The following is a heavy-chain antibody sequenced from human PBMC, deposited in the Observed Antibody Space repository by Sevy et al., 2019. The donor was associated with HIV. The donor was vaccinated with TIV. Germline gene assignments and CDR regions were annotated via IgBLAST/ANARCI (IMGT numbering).Heavy chain of an antibody. Sequence: GGSLRLSCAASGFTFSSYAMSWVRQAPGKGLEWVSAISGSGGSTYYADCVKGQFTISRDNSKNTLYLQMNSLRAEYTALYYCAKSSYDILTGYYNVALRDYWGQGTLVTVSS. CDR1: GFTFSSYA. J-gene: IGHJ4*02. D-gene: IGHD3-9*01. CDR3: AKSSYDILTGYYNVALRDY. V-gene: IGHV3-23*01. CDR2: ISGSGGST.